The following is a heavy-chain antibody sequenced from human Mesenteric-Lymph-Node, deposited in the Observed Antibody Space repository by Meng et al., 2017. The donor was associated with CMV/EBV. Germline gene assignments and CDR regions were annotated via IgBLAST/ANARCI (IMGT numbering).Heavy chain of an antibody. J-gene: IGHJ5*02. CDR1: SSEYF. CDR3: ARDQKTMVSPAGLGYTRLDP. D-gene: IGHD5-18*01. Sequence: SSEYFWGWIRQSPGKGLEWIGSIYYTGSTHYTPSLKSRVTMSVDTSKNQSSLRLTSVTAADTAIYYCARDQKTMVSPAGLGYTRLDPWGQGTLVTVSS. V-gene: IGHV4-39*07. CDR2: IYYTGST.